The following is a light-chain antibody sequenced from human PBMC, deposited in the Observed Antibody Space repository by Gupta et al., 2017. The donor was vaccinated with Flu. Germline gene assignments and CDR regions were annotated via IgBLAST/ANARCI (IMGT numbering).Light chain of an antibody. CDR3: QQRSNWPIT. Sequence: EIVLTQSPVTLSLSPGERVTLSCRASQSVSSYLAWYRHEPGQAPRLLIYGASNRATGTPARFSGSGSGTDFTLTISSLEPEDFAVYYCQQRSNWPITFGQGTRLEIK. J-gene: IGKJ5*01. CDR2: GAS. V-gene: IGKV3-11*01. CDR1: QSVSSY.